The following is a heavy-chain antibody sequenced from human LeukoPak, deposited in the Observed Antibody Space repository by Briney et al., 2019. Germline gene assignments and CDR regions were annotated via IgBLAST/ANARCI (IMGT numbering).Heavy chain of an antibody. CDR2: IIPVLGVS. V-gene: IGHV1-69*04. CDR3: ARDDSTFLDY. CDR1: GGSFSTYV. Sequence: SVKVSCKASGGSFSTYVITWVRQVPGQGLEWMGRIIPVLGVSNFAQKFQDRVAITADKSTNTAHMELSRLESGDTAVYYCARDDSTFLDYWGQGTLVTVSS. D-gene: IGHD3-16*01. J-gene: IGHJ4*02.